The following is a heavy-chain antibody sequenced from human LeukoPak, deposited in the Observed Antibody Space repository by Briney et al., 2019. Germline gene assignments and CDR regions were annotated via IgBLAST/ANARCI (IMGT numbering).Heavy chain of an antibody. V-gene: IGHV3-7*05. Sequence: GGSLRLSCAASGFTFSNYWMSWVRQVPGKGLEWVANIKQDGSEKYYVDSVKGRFTISRDNAKNSLYLQMDSLRAEDTAVYYCVSDVYWGQGTLATVSS. CDR2: IKQDGSEK. J-gene: IGHJ4*02. CDR3: VSDVY. CDR1: GFTFSNYW.